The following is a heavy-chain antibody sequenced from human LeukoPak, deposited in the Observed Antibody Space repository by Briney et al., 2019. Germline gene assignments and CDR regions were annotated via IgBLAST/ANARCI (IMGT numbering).Heavy chain of an antibody. CDR2: ISSSSSDK. J-gene: IGHJ3*02. V-gene: IGHV3-21*01. D-gene: IGHD4-23*01. Sequence: GGSLRLSCAASGFTFSSYSMNWVRQAPGKGLERVSSISSSSSDKHYAESVKGRFTLSRDNAKNSLYLQMNSLRAEDTAVYYCARGLRSYNAFDIWGQGTMVTVSS. CDR3: ARGLRSYNAFDI. CDR1: GFTFSSYS.